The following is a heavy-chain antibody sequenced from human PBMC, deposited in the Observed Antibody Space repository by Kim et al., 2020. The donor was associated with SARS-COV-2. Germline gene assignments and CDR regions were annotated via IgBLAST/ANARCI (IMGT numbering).Heavy chain of an antibody. CDR3: ARDGSITGTNWFDP. V-gene: IGHV1-3*01. CDR2: INAGNGNT. CDR1: GYTFTSYA. J-gene: IGHJ5*02. Sequence: ASVKVSCKASGYTFTSYAMHWVRQAPGQRLEWMGWINAGNGNTKYSQKFQGRVTITRDTSASTAYMELSSLRSEDTAVYYCARDGSITGTNWFDPWGQGTLVTVSS. D-gene: IGHD1-7*01.